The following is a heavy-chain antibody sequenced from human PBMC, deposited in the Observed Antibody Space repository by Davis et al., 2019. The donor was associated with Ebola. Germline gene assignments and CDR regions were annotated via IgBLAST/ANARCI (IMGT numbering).Heavy chain of an antibody. J-gene: IGHJ4*02. Sequence: GGSLRLSCATSGFTFNNYAMTWVRQAPGKGLEWVSVVKSNSDTYYADSVKGRFTISRDDSKNTAYLQMNSLKTEDMAVYYCTTTTTHFDYWGQGTLVTVSS. CDR1: GFTFNNYA. CDR2: VKSNSDT. V-gene: IGHV3-23*03. D-gene: IGHD1-26*01. CDR3: TTTTTHFDY.